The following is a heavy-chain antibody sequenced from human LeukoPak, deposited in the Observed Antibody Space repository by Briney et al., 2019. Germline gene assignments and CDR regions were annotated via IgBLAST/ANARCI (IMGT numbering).Heavy chain of an antibody. V-gene: IGHV3-21*01. CDR1: GFDFNYYD. CDR3: ARRGGMSSGRSFDH. Sequence: PGGSLRLSCVGSGFDFNYYDINWVRQAPGKGLEWVSSISSRSSYIYFADSAKGRFTISRDNANGSVSLHMTSLRPEDTAVYYCARRGGMSSGRSFDHWGQGTLVTVSS. J-gene: IGHJ4*02. CDR2: ISSRSSYI. D-gene: IGHD3-16*01.